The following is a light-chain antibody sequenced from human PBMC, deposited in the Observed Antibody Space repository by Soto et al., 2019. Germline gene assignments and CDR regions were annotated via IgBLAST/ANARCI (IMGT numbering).Light chain of an antibody. Sequence: EIVLTQSPGTLSLSPGERAALPCRASQSVSNNYLAWYQQKPGQAPRLLIYGASNRATGIPDRFSGSGSGTEFTLTISGLQSEDFAVYYCQQYNNWPPWTFGQGTKVDIK. V-gene: IGKV3D-15*01. CDR3: QQYNNWPPWT. J-gene: IGKJ1*01. CDR2: GAS. CDR1: QSVSNN.